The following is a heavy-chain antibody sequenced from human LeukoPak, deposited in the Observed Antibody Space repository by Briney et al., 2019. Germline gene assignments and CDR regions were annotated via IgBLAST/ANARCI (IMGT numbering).Heavy chain of an antibody. CDR3: ARGIAADFIGYYYYYMDV. V-gene: IGHV4-61*01. D-gene: IGHD6-13*01. J-gene: IGHJ6*03. CDR2: IYYGGTT. CDR1: GGSISSSSYY. Sequence: SETLSLTCTVSGGSISSSSYYWSWIRQPPGKGLEWIGYIYYGGTTNYNPSLKSRITISVDTSMNQFSLKLSSVTAADTAVYYCARGIAADFIGYYYYYMDVWGKGTTVTVSS.